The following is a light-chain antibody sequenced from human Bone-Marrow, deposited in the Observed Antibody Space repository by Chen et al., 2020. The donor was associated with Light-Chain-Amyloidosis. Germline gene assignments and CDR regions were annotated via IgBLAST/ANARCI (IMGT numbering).Light chain of an antibody. Sequence: SYVLTQPSSVSVAPGQTATIACGGNNIGSTSVHWYQQTPGQAPLLVVYDDSDRPSGIPDRLSGSNSGNTATLTISRVGAGDEADYYCQVWDRSSDRPVFGGGTKLTVL. CDR3: QVWDRSSDRPV. J-gene: IGLJ3*02. V-gene: IGLV3-21*02. CDR1: NIGSTS. CDR2: DDS.